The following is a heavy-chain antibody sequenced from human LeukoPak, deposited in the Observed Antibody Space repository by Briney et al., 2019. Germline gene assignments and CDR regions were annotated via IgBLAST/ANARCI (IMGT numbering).Heavy chain of an antibody. V-gene: IGHV4-61*02. CDR3: ASRMAPGPDAFDI. Sequence: SETLSLTCTVSGDSISSGDYYWSWIRQPAGKGLEWIGRISSSGSTNYNPSLKSRVTISVDTSKNQFSLKLSSVTAADTAVYYCASRMAPGPDAFDIWGQGTMVTVSS. CDR1: GDSISSGDYY. J-gene: IGHJ3*02. D-gene: IGHD5-24*01. CDR2: ISSSGST.